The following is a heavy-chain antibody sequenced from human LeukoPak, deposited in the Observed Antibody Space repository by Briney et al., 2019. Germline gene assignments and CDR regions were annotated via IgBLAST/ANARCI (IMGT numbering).Heavy chain of an antibody. J-gene: IGHJ5*02. Sequence: SGGSLRLSCAASGFTFSSYGMHWVRQAPGKGLEWVAFIRYDGSNKYYADSVKGRFTISRDNSKNTLYLQMNSLRAEDTAVYYCAKDITESGYLSAGGNWFDPWGQGTLVTVSS. CDR3: AKDITESGYLSAGGNWFDP. V-gene: IGHV3-30*02. D-gene: IGHD3-22*01. CDR1: GFTFSSYG. CDR2: IRYDGSNK.